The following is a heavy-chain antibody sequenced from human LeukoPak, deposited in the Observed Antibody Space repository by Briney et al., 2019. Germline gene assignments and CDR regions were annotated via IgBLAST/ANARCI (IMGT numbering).Heavy chain of an antibody. V-gene: IGHV4-61*02. Sequence: PSETLSLTCAVSGGSISSGTYYWSWIRQPAGKGLEWIGRFYTSGSTNYNPSLKSRVTISVDTSKNQFSLKLSSVTAADTAVYYCARGRDGYNFLNRGEYYYFDYWGQGTLVTVSS. J-gene: IGHJ4*02. CDR3: ARGRDGYNFLNRGEYYYFDY. CDR2: FYTSGST. D-gene: IGHD5-24*01. CDR1: GGSISSGTYY.